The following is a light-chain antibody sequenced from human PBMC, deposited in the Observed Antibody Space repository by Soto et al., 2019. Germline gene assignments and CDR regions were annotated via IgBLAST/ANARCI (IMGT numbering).Light chain of an antibody. J-gene: IGKJ3*01. CDR1: QSVTSSC. Sequence: EIVLTQSPCTLSLSPGERATLSCTASQSVTSSCLAWYQRKPGQAPRLLIHTTSIRATDIPDRFSGSGSGTDFTLTISRRQPAESAVYYCQQCGYSPLFSFGPGTKVDI. CDR3: QQCGYSPLFS. CDR2: TTS. V-gene: IGKV3-20*01.